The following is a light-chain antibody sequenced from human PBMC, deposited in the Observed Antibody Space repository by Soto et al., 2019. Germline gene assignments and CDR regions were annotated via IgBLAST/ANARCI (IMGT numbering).Light chain of an antibody. J-gene: IGKJ4*01. V-gene: IGKV3-11*01. CDR1: QGVSSN. CDR2: DAS. CDR3: QQRNNCPLT. Sequence: DIVLTQSPSSLSLSPGDRATISCRASQGVSSNLAWYQQKPGQAPRLLIYDASSMATGIPSRFSGSGSGTDFTLTISRLEPEDFAAYYCQQRNNCPLTFGQGTKVDIK.